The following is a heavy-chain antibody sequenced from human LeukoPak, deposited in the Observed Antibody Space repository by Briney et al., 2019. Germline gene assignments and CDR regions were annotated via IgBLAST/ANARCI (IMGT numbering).Heavy chain of an antibody. CDR2: IYYSGST. V-gene: IGHV4-39*01. J-gene: IGHJ4*02. D-gene: IGHD3-10*01. CDR3: ASTMYHYGLGYY. CDR1: GGSISSSSYY. Sequence: PSETLSLTCTVSGGSISSSSYYWGWIRQPPGKGLEWIGSIYYSGSTYHNPSLKSRVTISVDTSKSQFSLKLSFVTAADTAVYYCASTMYHYGLGYYGGQGTLVTVSS.